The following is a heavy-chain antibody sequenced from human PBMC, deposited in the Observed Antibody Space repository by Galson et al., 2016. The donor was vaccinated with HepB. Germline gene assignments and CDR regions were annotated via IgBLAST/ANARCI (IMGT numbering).Heavy chain of an antibody. J-gene: IGHJ3*02. CDR1: GGTFNTYA. CDR3: AREFPGSARGTHDAFDI. CDR2: IIPMLGTA. V-gene: IGHV1-69*13. Sequence: SVKVSCKAFGGTFNTYAISWVRQAPGQGLEWMGGIIPMLGTATYAQKFQGRVTITADESTSTAYMDLSSLRSEDTAVYYCAREFPGSARGTHDAFDIWGQGTMVTVSS. D-gene: IGHD6-13*01.